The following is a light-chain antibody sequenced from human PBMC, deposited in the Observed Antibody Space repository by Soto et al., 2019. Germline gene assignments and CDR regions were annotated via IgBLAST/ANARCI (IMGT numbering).Light chain of an antibody. V-gene: IGKV1-39*01. CDR2: VAS. J-gene: IGKJ4*01. CDR1: QSISNY. Sequence: DIQMTQSPSSVSASVGDRVTITYRANQSISNYLNWYQQKPGEAPTLLIYVASSLQSGVPSRFSGSGSGTDFTLTISSLQPEDFASYHCQQSFTTPLTFGGGTKVEIK. CDR3: QQSFTTPLT.